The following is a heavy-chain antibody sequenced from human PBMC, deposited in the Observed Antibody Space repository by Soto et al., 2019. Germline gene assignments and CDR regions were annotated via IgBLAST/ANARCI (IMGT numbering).Heavy chain of an antibody. CDR2: ISSSSSYT. D-gene: IGHD3-22*01. CDR1: GFTFSDYY. V-gene: IGHV3-11*05. CDR3: ARDRAYYYDSSGYPY. J-gene: IGHJ4*02. Sequence: GSLRLSCAASGFTFSDYYMSWIRQAPGKGLEWVSYISSSSSYTNYADSVKGQFTISRDNAKNSLYLQMNSLRAEDTAVYYCARDRAYYYDSSGYPYWGQGTLVTVSS.